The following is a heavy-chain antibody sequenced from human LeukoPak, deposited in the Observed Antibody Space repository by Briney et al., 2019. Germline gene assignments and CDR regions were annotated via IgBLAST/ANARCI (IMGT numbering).Heavy chain of an antibody. V-gene: IGHV4-59*01. CDR2: IYYSGST. CDR1: GGSISSYY. CDR3: ARDGGGYCSGGSCFHFDY. Sequence: SETLSLTCTVSGGSISSYYWSWIRQPPGKGLEWIGYIYYSGSTNYNPSLKSRVTISVDTSKNQFSLKLSSVTAADTAVYYCARDGGGYCSGGSCFHFDYWGQGTLVTVPS. J-gene: IGHJ4*02. D-gene: IGHD2-15*01.